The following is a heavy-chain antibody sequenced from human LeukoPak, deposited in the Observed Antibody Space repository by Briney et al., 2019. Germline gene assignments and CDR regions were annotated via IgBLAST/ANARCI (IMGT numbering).Heavy chain of an antibody. J-gene: IGHJ4*02. CDR3: ARDRYSGYDLADY. V-gene: IGHV3-30*03. CDR2: ISYDGSNK. D-gene: IGHD5-12*01. CDR1: GFTFSSYG. Sequence: PGGSLRLSCAASGFTFSSYGMHWVRQAPGMGLEWVAIISYDGSNKYYADSVKGRFTISRDNSKNTLYLQMNSLRAEDTAVYYCARDRYSGYDLADYWGQGTLVTVSS.